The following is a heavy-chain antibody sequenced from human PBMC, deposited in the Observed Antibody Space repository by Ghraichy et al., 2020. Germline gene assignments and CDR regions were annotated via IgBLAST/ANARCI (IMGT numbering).Heavy chain of an antibody. Sequence: GESLNISCAGSGFIFSSYAMHWVRQAPGKGLEWVAVIKYDGSKKYYADSVKGRFTISRDNSKNTLYLEMNSLRTEDTAMYHCASTRDGNWNYAFDYWGQGTLVTVSS. CDR3: ASTRDGNWNYAFDY. CDR2: IKYDGSKK. CDR1: GFIFSSYA. J-gene: IGHJ4*02. V-gene: IGHV3-30*04. D-gene: IGHD1-7*01.